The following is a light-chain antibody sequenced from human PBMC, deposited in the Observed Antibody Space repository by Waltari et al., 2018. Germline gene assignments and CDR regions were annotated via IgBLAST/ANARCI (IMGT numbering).Light chain of an antibody. V-gene: IGLV2-11*01. J-gene: IGLJ3*02. CDR3: CSYVGSHTNWV. CDR1: SSDVGDYNF. CDR2: DVS. Sequence: QSALTQPRSVSGSPGQSVTLSCTGISSDVGDYNFVSWYQQHPGKAPKLMIHDVSKRPSGVPDRFSGSKSGNTASLTSSGLQAEDEAEYYCCSYVGSHTNWVFGGGTKLTVL.